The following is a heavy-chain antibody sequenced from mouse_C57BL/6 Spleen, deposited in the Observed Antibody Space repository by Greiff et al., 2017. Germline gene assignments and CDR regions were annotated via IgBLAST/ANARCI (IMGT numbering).Heavy chain of an antibody. CDR1: GYTFTSYW. V-gene: IGHV1-72*01. Sequence: VQLQQPGAELVKPGASVKLSCKASGYTFTSYWMPWVKQRPGRGLEWIGRIDPNSGGTKYNEKFKSKATLTVDKPSSTAYMQLSCLTSEDSAVYYGARGYDYDGRAWVAYWGKGTLVTVSA. CDR3: ARGYDYDGRAWVAY. D-gene: IGHD2-4*01. J-gene: IGHJ3*01. CDR2: IDPNSGGT.